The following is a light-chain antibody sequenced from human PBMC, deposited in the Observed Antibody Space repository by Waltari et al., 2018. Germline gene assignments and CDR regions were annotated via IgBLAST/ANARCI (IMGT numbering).Light chain of an antibody. Sequence: EVVMTQSPDTLSVSPGGRATLSCRASQSIATNLAWYQQRRGQAPRLLIFDASTRATSISGRFSDSGSGTEFTLTISSLQSEDSAVYYCQQYNRWPPITFGQGTRLEIK. CDR1: QSIATN. J-gene: IGKJ5*01. V-gene: IGKV3-15*01. CDR2: DAS. CDR3: QQYNRWPPIT.